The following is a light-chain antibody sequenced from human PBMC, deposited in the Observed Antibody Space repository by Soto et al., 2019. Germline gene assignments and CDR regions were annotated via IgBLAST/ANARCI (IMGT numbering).Light chain of an antibody. CDR3: QQYNNWPPWT. Sequence: EIVLTQSPGTLSLSPGERATLSCRASQSVSSYLAWYQQKPGQAPRLLIYGASTRAAIIPARFSGSGSGTEFTLTISSLQSEDFAVYYCQQYNNWPPWTFGQGTKVDIK. CDR1: QSVSSY. J-gene: IGKJ1*01. V-gene: IGKV3-15*01. CDR2: GAS.